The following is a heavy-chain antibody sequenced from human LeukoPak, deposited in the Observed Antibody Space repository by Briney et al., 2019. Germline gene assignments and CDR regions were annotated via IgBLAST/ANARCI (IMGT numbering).Heavy chain of an antibody. Sequence: GGSLRLSCAASGFTFSKFWMSWVRQAPGKGPEWVANIKEDGSTKHYVDSVKGRFTISRDNAKNSLSLQMNYLRGEDTAVYYCATSDDSAATYWGQGTLVTVSS. J-gene: IGHJ4*02. D-gene: IGHD6-25*01. CDR1: GFTFSKFW. V-gene: IGHV3-7*01. CDR2: IKEDGSTK. CDR3: ATSDDSAATY.